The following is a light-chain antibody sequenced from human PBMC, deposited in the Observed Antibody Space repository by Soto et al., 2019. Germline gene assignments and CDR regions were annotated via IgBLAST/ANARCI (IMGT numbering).Light chain of an antibody. J-gene: IGKJ4*02. CDR1: QSTNNY. Sequence: EIVMTQSPATLSASPGERATLSCRASQSTNNYLAWYQQKPGQAPRLLIDGASTRATGIPARFSGSGSGTEFTLTISSLQSEDFAVYYCQQYNNWPLTFGGGTKVDIK. CDR2: GAS. V-gene: IGKV3-15*01. CDR3: QQYNNWPLT.